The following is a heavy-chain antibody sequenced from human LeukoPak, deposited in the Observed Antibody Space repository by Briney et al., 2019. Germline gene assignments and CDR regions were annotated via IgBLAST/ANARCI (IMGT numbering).Heavy chain of an antibody. Sequence: PGGSLRLSCAASGFTFSNAWMSWVRQAPGKGLEWVGRIKSKTDGGTTDYAAPVKGRFTISRDDSKNTLYLQMNSLKTEDTAVYYCTARYCRSTSCYGEYFQRLGQGTLVTVSS. CDR1: GFTFSNAW. D-gene: IGHD2-2*01. CDR3: TARYCRSTSCYGEYFQR. V-gene: IGHV3-15*01. J-gene: IGHJ1*01. CDR2: IKSKTDGGTT.